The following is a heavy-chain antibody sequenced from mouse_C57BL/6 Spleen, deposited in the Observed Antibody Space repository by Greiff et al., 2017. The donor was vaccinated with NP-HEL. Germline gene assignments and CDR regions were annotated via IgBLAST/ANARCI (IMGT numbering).Heavy chain of an antibody. J-gene: IGHJ2*01. Sequence: QVQLQQPGAELVKPGASVKMSCKASGYTFTSYWITWVKQRPGQGLEWIGDIYPGSGSTNYNEKFTSKAKLTVDTSSSTAYMQLSSLTSEDSSVYDCARGDDYGDYWGQGTTLTVSS. CDR1: GYTFTSYW. CDR2: IYPGSGST. V-gene: IGHV1-55*01. CDR3: ARGDDYGDY. D-gene: IGHD2-4*01.